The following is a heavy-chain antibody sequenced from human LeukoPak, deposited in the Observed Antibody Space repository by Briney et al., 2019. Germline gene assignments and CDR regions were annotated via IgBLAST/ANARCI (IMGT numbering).Heavy chain of an antibody. Sequence: SETLSLTCNVSAGSISGYYWSWIRQPPGKGLEWIGYMYYSGSTNYNPSLESRVTVSVDTSKNQFSLKLNSVTAADTAVYYCAKDTTGSYALDVWGQGTTVTVSS. D-gene: IGHD2-8*01. J-gene: IGHJ6*02. CDR3: AKDTTGSYALDV. CDR2: MYYSGST. CDR1: AGSISGYY. V-gene: IGHV4-59*01.